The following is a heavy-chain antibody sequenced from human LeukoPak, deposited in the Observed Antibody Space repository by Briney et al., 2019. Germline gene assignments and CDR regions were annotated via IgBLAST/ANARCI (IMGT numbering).Heavy chain of an antibody. CDR2: ISSSGSTI. Sequence: PGGSLRLSCAASGFTFSSYEMNWVRQAPGKGLEWVSYISSSGSTIYYADSVEGRFTISRDNAKNSLYLQMNSLRAEDTAVYYCARDPVAGPPYYFDYWGQGTLVTVSS. J-gene: IGHJ4*02. D-gene: IGHD6-19*01. V-gene: IGHV3-48*03. CDR1: GFTFSSYE. CDR3: ARDPVAGPPYYFDY.